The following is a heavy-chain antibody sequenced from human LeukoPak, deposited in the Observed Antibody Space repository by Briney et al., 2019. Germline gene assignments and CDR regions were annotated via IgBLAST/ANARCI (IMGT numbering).Heavy chain of an antibody. Sequence: GGSLRLSCAASGFTFSNAWMSWVRQAPGKGLEWVGRIKSKTDGGTTDYAAPVKGRFTISRDDSKNTLYLQMNSLKTEDTAVCYCTTGKLRWHRRDNWGQGTLVTVSS. V-gene: IGHV3-15*01. D-gene: IGHD4-23*01. CDR3: TTGKLRWHRRDN. CDR2: IKSKTDGGTT. J-gene: IGHJ4*02. CDR1: GFTFSNAW.